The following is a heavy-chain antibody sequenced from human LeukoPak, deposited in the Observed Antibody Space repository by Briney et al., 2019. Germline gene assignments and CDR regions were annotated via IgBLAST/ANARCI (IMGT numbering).Heavy chain of an antibody. J-gene: IGHJ4*02. D-gene: IGHD3-22*01. Sequence: GGSLRLSCAASGFTFSNAWMNWVRQAPGKGLEWVGRIKSKTDGGTTDYAAPVKGRFTISRDDSKNTLYLQMNSLKTEDTAMYYCSTTYYYDSSEGYWGQGTLVTVSS. V-gene: IGHV3-15*07. CDR1: GFTFSNAW. CDR3: STTYYYDSSEGY. CDR2: IKSKTDGGTT.